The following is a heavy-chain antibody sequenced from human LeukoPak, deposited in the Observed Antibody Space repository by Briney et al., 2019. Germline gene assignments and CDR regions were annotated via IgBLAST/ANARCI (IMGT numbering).Heavy chain of an antibody. CDR2: IYSGGST. CDR3: ARENGGSPYLYFDY. CDR1: GFTVSSNY. Sequence: GGSLRLSCAASGFTVSSNYMSWVRQAPGKGLEWVSVIYSGGSTYYADSVKGRFTISRDNSKNTLYLQMNSLRAEDTAVYYCARENGGSPYLYFDYWGQGTLVTVSS. J-gene: IGHJ4*02. V-gene: IGHV3-66*01. D-gene: IGHD1-26*01.